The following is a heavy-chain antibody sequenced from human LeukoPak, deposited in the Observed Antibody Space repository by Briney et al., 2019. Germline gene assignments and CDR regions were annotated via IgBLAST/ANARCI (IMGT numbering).Heavy chain of an antibody. J-gene: IGHJ5*02. V-gene: IGHV3-15*01. CDR2: IKSKNVGGTT. Sequence: GGSLRLSCAASGFTFSSYAMHWVRQAPGKGLEWVGRIKSKNVGGTTDYAAPVKGRFTISRDDSKNTVYLQMNSLKIEDTAVYYCTSHAAFDPWGQGTLVTVSS. CDR3: TSHAAFDP. CDR1: GFTFSSYA.